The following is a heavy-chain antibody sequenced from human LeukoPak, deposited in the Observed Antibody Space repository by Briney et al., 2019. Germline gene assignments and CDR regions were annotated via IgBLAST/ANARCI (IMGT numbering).Heavy chain of an antibody. CDR3: ARDSGRSSVAYNWFDP. CDR1: GFTIRNYV. V-gene: IGHV3-30-3*01. J-gene: IGHJ5*02. Sequence: GGSLRLSCAAPGFTIRNYVIHWVRQAPGKGLEWVAVTSSDLNVKLYADSVKGRFTISRDNSKNTLYLQMNSLRAEDTAVYYCARDSGRSSVAYNWFDPWGQGTLVTVSS. D-gene: IGHD2-15*01. CDR2: TSSDLNVK.